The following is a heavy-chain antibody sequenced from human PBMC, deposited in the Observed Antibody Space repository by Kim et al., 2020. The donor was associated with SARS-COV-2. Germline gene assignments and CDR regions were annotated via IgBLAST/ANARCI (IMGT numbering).Heavy chain of an antibody. Sequence: GGSLRLSCAASGFTFSSYAMSWVRQAPGKGLEWVSAISGSGGSTYYADSVKGRFTISRDNSKNTLYLQMNSLRAEDTAVYYCAKVQFCGGDCYPNYYYGMDVWGQGTTVTVSS. CDR2: ISGSGGST. CDR3: AKVQFCGGDCYPNYYYGMDV. CDR1: GFTFSSYA. D-gene: IGHD2-21*02. V-gene: IGHV3-23*01. J-gene: IGHJ6*02.